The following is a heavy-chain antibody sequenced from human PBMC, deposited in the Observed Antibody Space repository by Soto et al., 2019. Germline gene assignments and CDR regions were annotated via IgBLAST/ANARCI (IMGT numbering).Heavy chain of an antibody. Sequence: GGSLRLSCEVSGFSVSGNYMSWVRQAPGKGLDWVSVIYSGGSRYYADSVRGRFTISRDESQNTLYLQMNNLRAEDTAVYYCARGVDDWGQGTLVTVSS. CDR3: ARGVDD. V-gene: IGHV3-53*01. CDR2: IYSGGSR. CDR1: GFSVSGNY. J-gene: IGHJ4*02.